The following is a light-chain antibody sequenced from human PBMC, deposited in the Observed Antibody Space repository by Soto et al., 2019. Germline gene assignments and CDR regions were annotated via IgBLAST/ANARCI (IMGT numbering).Light chain of an antibody. CDR1: QSVLYSSNNKNY. Sequence: DIVMTQSPDSLAVSLGERATINCKSSQSVLYSSNNKNYLAWYQQKQGQPPKLLIYWASTRESGVPDRFSGSGSETYFTLTISSLQAEDVAVYYCQQYYSTPSFGGGTKVEIK. J-gene: IGKJ4*01. V-gene: IGKV4-1*01. CDR3: QQYYSTPS. CDR2: WAS.